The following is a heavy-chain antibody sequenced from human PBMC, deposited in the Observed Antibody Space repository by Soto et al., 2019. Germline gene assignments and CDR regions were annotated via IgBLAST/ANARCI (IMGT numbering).Heavy chain of an antibody. D-gene: IGHD6-13*01. V-gene: IGHV3-48*02. CDR3: ARDNGIAGSFDP. Sequence: PGGSLRLSCAASGFTFRSYSMNWFRQAPGKGLEWVSYISISSRTIYYADSVKGRFTISRDDAKNSLYLQMNSLRDEDTSVYYCARDNGIAGSFDPWGQGTLVTVSS. CDR1: GFTFRSYS. J-gene: IGHJ5*02. CDR2: ISISSRTI.